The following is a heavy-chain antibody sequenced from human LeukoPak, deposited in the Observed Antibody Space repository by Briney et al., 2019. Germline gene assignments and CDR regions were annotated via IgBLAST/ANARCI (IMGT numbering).Heavy chain of an antibody. V-gene: IGHV1-18*01. CDR2: ISPYNGDT. CDR3: ARNRHFGSGSYHMDV. D-gene: IGHD3-10*01. J-gene: IGHJ6*03. CDR1: GYMFIRYG. Sequence: ASVTVSFKPSGYMFIRYGISWVRQAPGQGLEWMGWISPYNGDTNYSQNVQDRLTMTTDTSTSTAYMELRSLRSDDTAVYYCARNRHFGSGSYHMDVWGKATTVTISS.